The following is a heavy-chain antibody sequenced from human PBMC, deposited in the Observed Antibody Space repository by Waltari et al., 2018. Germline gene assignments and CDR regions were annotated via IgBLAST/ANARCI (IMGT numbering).Heavy chain of an antibody. D-gene: IGHD2-2*01. V-gene: IGHV4-39*07. CDR3: ASGITGGYCSSTSCFKMDV. Sequence: QLQLQESGPGLVKPSETLSLTCTVSGGSISSSSYYWGWIRQPPGKGLEWIGSIYYSGSTYYNPSLKSRVTISVDTSKNQFSLKLSSVTAADTAVYYCASGITGGYCSSTSCFKMDVWGKGTTVTISS. J-gene: IGHJ6*04. CDR1: GGSISSSSYY. CDR2: IYYSGST.